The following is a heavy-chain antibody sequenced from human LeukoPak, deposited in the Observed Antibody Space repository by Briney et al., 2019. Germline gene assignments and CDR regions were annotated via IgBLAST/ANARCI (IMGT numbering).Heavy chain of an antibody. CDR3: AESSSSLEGGAFDI. CDR2: ISWNSGSI. D-gene: IGHD6-13*01. CDR1: GFTFDDYA. J-gene: IGHJ3*02. Sequence: GGSLRLSCAASGFTFDDYAMHWVRQAPGKGLGWVSGISWNSGSIGYADSVKGRFTISRDNAKNSLYLQMNSLRAEDTALYYCAESSSSLEGGAFDIWGQGTMVTVSS. V-gene: IGHV3-9*01.